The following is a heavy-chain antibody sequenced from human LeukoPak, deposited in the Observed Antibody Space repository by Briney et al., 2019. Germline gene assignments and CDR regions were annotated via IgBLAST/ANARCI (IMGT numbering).Heavy chain of an antibody. Sequence: GGSLRLSCAASGFTVSSNYMSWVRQAPGKGLEWVSVIYSGGSTYYADSVKGRFTISRDNSKNTLYLQMNSLRAEDTAVYYCASPYSGSYAAFDIWGQGTMVTVSS. CDR2: IYSGGST. D-gene: IGHD1-26*01. V-gene: IGHV3-53*01. J-gene: IGHJ3*02. CDR1: GFTVSSNY. CDR3: ASPYSGSYAAFDI.